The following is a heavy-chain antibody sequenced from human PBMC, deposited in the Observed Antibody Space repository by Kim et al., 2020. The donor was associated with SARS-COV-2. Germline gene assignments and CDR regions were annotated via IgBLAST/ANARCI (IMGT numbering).Heavy chain of an antibody. CDR3: AKDIGGFDI. Sequence: GSTNYADSVKGRFTISRDNSKNTLYLQMNSLRAEDTAVYYCAKDIGGFDIWGQGTMVTVSS. V-gene: IGHV3-23*01. CDR2: GST. D-gene: IGHD3-10*01. J-gene: IGHJ3*02.